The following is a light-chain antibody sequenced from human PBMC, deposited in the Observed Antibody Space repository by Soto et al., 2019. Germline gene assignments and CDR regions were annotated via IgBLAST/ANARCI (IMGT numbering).Light chain of an antibody. CDR2: GAS. J-gene: IGKJ1*01. CDR3: QQSCSSPGWT. CDR1: QSVSNNH. Sequence: EIVLTQSPGTLSLSPGERATLSCRASQSVSNNHLAWYQQKPGQAPRLLIYGASSRATGVPDRFSGSGSGTDFTPTISRLEPEAFAVYYCQQSCSSPGWTFGQGTKVEIK. V-gene: IGKV3-20*01.